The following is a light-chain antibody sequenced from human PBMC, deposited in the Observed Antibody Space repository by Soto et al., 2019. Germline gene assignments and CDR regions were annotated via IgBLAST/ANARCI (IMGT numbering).Light chain of an antibody. Sequence: EIVLTQSPATLSLSPGEIATLSCSATQSVRSSLAWHLQQPGQAPRLLIYDASKRATGIPARFSGSGSGTDFTLTISSLEPKDFAVYYCQQRSNWPGTFGQGTKVAIK. V-gene: IGKV3-11*01. CDR1: QSVRSS. J-gene: IGKJ1*01. CDR2: DAS. CDR3: QQRSNWPGT.